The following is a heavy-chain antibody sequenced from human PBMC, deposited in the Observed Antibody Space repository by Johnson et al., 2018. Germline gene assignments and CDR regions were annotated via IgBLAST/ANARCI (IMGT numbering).Heavy chain of an antibody. CDR3: ARAVEAVDYYYYYMDV. J-gene: IGHJ6*03. CDR2: ISWNSGSI. CDR1: GFTFDDYA. V-gene: IGHV3-9*01. D-gene: IGHD6-19*01. Sequence: QLVESVGGLVQPGRSLRLSCAASGFTFDDYAMHWVRQAPGKGLEWVSGISWNSGSIGYADSVKGRFTISRDNAKNSLYLQMNRLRAEDPALYYCARAVEAVDYYYYYMDVWGKGTTVTVSS.